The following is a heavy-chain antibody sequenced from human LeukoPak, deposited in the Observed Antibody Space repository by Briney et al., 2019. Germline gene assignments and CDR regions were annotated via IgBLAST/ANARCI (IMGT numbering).Heavy chain of an antibody. D-gene: IGHD2-15*01. Sequence: ASVKVSCKASGYTFTSYDINWVRQATGQGLEWMGWMNPNSGNTGYAQKFQGRVTMTKNSSITTAYMELSSLRSEDTAVYYCARRHGRCSDGSCYYPDYWGQGTLVTVSS. V-gene: IGHV1-8*01. CDR1: GYTFTSYD. CDR2: MNPNSGNT. CDR3: ARRHGRCSDGSCYYPDY. J-gene: IGHJ4*02.